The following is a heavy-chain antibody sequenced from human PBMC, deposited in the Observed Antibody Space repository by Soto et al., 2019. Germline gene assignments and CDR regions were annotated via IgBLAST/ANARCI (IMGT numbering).Heavy chain of an antibody. CDR2: TRNKANSYTT. CDR3: SRDSHSHDAFDL. V-gene: IGHV3-72*01. CDR1: GFTFSDHY. Sequence: PGGSLRLSCAASGFTFSDHYMDWVSQAPGKGREWVGRTRNKANSYTTEYAASVKGRFTISRYDSKNSLYLQMKSLKTEDTAVYYCSRDSHSHDAFDLWGQGXMFTV. J-gene: IGHJ3*01. D-gene: IGHD2-21*01.